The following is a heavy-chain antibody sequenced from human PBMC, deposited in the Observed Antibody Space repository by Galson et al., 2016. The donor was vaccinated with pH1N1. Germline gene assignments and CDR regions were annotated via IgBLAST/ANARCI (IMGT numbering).Heavy chain of an antibody. J-gene: IGHJ4*02. Sequence: QSGAEVKKPGKSLKISCKASGFTFTTYGFTWVRQAPGQGLEWMGWISGNNGDSHYAQKVKGRVTVTIDTSTSTAYLEVRGLTSDDTAVYYCARKGTGWPLDYWGQGTLVTVSS. CDR2: ISGNNGDS. CDR3: ARKGTGWPLDY. D-gene: IGHD7-27*01. CDR1: GFTFTTYG. V-gene: IGHV1-18*01.